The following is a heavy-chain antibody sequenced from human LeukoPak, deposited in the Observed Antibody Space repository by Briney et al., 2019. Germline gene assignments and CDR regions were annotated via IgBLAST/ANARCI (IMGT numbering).Heavy chain of an antibody. CDR2: INPNSGGT. CDR1: GYTFTGYY. CDR3: ARVGLGTAMVTWVAFDY. V-gene: IGHV1-2*02. D-gene: IGHD5-18*01. J-gene: IGHJ4*02. Sequence: ASVKVSCKASGYTFTGYYMHWVRQAPGQGLEWMGWINPNSGGTNYAQKFQGRVTMTRDTSISTAYMELSRLRSDDTAVYYCARVGLGTAMVTWVAFDYWGQGTLVTVSS.